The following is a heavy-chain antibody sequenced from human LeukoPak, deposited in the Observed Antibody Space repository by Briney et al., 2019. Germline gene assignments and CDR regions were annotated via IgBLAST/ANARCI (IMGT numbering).Heavy chain of an antibody. CDR1: GGTISSHY. V-gene: IGHV4-59*11. CDR2: IYYSRIT. CDR3: AGGTRYWYFDL. Sequence: SETLSLTCTVSGGTISSHYWICIRQPPGKGLKGSGYIYYSRITNYNSSLNSRVTISVDTSKNQFSLNLNSVTAAATAVYSCAGGTRYWYFDLWGRGTRVTVSS. J-gene: IGHJ2*01.